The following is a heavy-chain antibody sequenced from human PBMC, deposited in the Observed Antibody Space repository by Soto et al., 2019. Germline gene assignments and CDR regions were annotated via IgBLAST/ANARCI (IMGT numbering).Heavy chain of an antibody. Sequence: ASVKVSCKASGYTFTSYAMHWVRQAPGQRLEWMGWINAGNGNTKYSQKFQGRVTITRDTPASTAYMELSSLRSEDTAVYYCARRKVTTFYYGMDVWGQGTTVTVSS. CDR3: ARRKVTTFYYGMDV. CDR2: INAGNGNT. CDR1: GYTFTSYA. D-gene: IGHD4-4*01. J-gene: IGHJ6*02. V-gene: IGHV1-3*01.